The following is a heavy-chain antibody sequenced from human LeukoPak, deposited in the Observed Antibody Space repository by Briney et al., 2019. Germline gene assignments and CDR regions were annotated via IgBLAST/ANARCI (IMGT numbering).Heavy chain of an antibody. CDR2: IHRNGGRT. CDR1: GFTSISYG. D-gene: IGHD1-7*01. Sequence: PGGSLRLSCAASGFTSISYGMSWVRQVQGRGLEWVSGIHRNGGRTSYAASVKGRFTISRDNAKNSLYLQMNSLRVEDTGIYHCTRGNSNFDYWGQGTLVTVSS. CDR3: TRGNSNFDY. V-gene: IGHV3-20*01. J-gene: IGHJ4*02.